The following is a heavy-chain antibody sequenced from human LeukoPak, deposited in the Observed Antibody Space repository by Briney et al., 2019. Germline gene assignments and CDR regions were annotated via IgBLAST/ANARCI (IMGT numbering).Heavy chain of an antibody. CDR2: INHSGST. D-gene: IGHD3-10*01. Sequence: PSETLSLTCAVYGGSFSGYYWSWIRQPPGKGLEWIGEINHSGSTNYNPSLKSRVTISVDTSKNQFSLKLSSVTAADTAVYYCASYYGSGSYYHPTNWFDPWGQGTLVTVSS. J-gene: IGHJ5*02. CDR3: ASYYGSGSYYHPTNWFDP. CDR1: GGSFSGYY. V-gene: IGHV4-34*01.